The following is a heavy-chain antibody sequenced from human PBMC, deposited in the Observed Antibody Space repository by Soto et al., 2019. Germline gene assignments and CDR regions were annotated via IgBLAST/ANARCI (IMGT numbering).Heavy chain of an antibody. Sequence: SVKVSCKASGGTFSSYAISWVRQAPGQGLEWMGGIIPIFGTANYAQKFQGRVTITADESTSTAYMELSSLRSEDTAVYYCARRGDYYDSSGPTFYYYYGMDVWGQGTTVTVSS. CDR1: GGTFSSYA. CDR3: ARRGDYYDSSGPTFYYYYGMDV. J-gene: IGHJ6*02. CDR2: IIPIFGTA. D-gene: IGHD3-22*01. V-gene: IGHV1-69*13.